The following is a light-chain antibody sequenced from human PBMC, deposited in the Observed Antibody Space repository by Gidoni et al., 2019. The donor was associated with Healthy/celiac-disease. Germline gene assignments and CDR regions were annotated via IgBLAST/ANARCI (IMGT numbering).Light chain of an antibody. CDR2: DAS. CDR3: HQRSNWPPS. J-gene: IGKJ4*01. CDR1: QSVSSY. Sequence: EIVLTQAPATLSLSPGERATLSCRASQSVSSYLAWYQQKPGQGPRLLIYDASNMATGIPARFSGSGSGTDFTLTISSLGPEDFAVYYCHQRSNWPPSFGGGTKVEIK. V-gene: IGKV3-11*01.